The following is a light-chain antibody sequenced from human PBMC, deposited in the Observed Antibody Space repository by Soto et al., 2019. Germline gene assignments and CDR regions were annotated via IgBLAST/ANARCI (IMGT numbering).Light chain of an antibody. CDR3: HQYNYWPRTWT. CDR1: QSVGSS. CDR2: GAS. J-gene: IGKJ1*01. Sequence: EILMTQSPATVSVSPGERSTLSCRASQSVGSSLAWYQQKPGQAPRLLIYGASTRATGSPARFSGSGSGTEFTLTINSMQSEDFEVYHCHQYNYWPRTWTFGQGTKVE. V-gene: IGKV3-15*01.